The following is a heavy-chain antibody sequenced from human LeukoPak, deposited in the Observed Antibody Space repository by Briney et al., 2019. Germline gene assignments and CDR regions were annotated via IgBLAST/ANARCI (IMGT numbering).Heavy chain of an antibody. CDR3: ARGHITMVRGVPALGY. CDR1: GFTFSDYS. D-gene: IGHD3-10*01. V-gene: IGHV3-11*01. J-gene: IGHJ4*02. Sequence: GGSLRLSCAASGFTFSDYSMSWIRQAPGKGLEWVSHIRSSGNTIYYADSVKGRFTISRDNAKNSLYLQMNSLRAEDTAVYYCARGHITMVRGVPALGYWGQGTLVTVSS. CDR2: IRSSGNTI.